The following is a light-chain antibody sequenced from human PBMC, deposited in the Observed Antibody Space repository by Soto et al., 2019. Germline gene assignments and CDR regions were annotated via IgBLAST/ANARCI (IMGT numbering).Light chain of an antibody. CDR3: HHYGYGADT. J-gene: IGKJ2*01. Sequence: ELVLTQSPGTLSLSPGERATLSCRASESVRNNSLAWYQQHPGQAPRLLIFGASSRATGIPDRFTGSGSGADFSLTISRLEPEASAVYFCHHYGYGADTFGQGTKLEIK. CDR1: ESVRNNS. CDR2: GAS. V-gene: IGKV3-20*01.